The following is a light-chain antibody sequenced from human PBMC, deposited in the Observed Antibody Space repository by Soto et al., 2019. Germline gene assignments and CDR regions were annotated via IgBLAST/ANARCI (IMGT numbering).Light chain of an antibody. V-gene: IGKV3-11*01. CDR1: QSVTNY. J-gene: IGKJ2*01. CDR3: QERRNWPLYT. CDR2: DGV. Sequence: EIVLTQSPATLSLSPGERATLSCRASQSVTNYLAWYQQKPGQAPRLLIYDGVNRATGIPGRFSGSGSGTDFTLTISSVESEDYAVYYCQERRNWPLYTFGQGTRLDIK.